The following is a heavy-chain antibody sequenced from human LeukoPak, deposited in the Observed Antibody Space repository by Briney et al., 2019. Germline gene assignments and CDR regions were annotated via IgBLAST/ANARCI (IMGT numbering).Heavy chain of an antibody. CDR1: GFTFSNAW. CDR2: ISYDGSNK. Sequence: GGSLRLSCAASGFTFSNAWMSWVRQAPGKGLEWVAVISYDGSNKYYADSVKGRFTISRDNSKNTLYLQMNSLRAEDTAVYYCAKEKGYYYYYGMDVWGQGTTVTVSS. J-gene: IGHJ6*02. CDR3: AKEKGYYYYYGMDV. V-gene: IGHV3-30*18.